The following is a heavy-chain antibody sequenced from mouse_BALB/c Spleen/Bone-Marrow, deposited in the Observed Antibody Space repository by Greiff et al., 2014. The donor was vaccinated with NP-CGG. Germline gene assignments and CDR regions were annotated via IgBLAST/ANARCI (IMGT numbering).Heavy chain of an antibody. Sequence: VQLVESGAELVKPGASVKLSCKTSGYTFTNYWIQWVKQRPGQGLGWIGEIFPGTGTTYYNEKFKGKATLTIGTSSSTAYMQLSSLTSEDSAVYFCARHYYGSSDAMDYWGQGTSVTVSS. CDR1: GYTFTNYW. D-gene: IGHD1-1*01. CDR2: IFPGTGTT. V-gene: IGHV1S132*01. CDR3: ARHYYGSSDAMDY. J-gene: IGHJ4*01.